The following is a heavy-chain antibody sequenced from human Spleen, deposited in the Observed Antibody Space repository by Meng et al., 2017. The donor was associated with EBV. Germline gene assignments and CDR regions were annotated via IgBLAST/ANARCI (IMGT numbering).Heavy chain of an antibody. D-gene: IGHD6-6*01. V-gene: IGHV1-18*01. CDR3: ARTYTRTSHFDY. J-gene: IGHJ4*02. CDR2: ISTYNGNT. Sequence: QVQLVQSGAEVKKPGASVKVSCKASGYTFLQYGINWVRQAPGQGLEWMGWISTYNGNTDYAQKFQGRVTMTRDTSTSTAYMELRSLRPDDTAVYYCARTYTRTSHFDYWGQGTLVTVSS. CDR1: GYTFLQYG.